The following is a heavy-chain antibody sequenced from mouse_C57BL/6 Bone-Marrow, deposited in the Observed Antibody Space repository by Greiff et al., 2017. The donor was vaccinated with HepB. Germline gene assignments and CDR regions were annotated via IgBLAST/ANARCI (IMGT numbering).Heavy chain of an antibody. Sequence: QVQLQQSGPELVKPGVSVKISCKASGYTFTDYYINWVKQRPGQGLEWIGWIFPGSGSTYYNEKFKGKATLTVDKSSSTAYMLLSSLTSEDSAVYFCGRGGNGPPPFDYWGQGTTLTVSS. CDR2: IFPGSGST. J-gene: IGHJ2*01. CDR1: GYTFTDYY. CDR3: GRGGNGPPPFDY. V-gene: IGHV1-75*01.